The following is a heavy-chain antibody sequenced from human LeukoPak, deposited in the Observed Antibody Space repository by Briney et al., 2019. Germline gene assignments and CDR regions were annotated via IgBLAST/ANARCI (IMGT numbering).Heavy chain of an antibody. CDR1: GFTFSVYT. Sequence: PGGSLRLSCAASGFTFSVYTMNWVRQAPGKGLEWVSSISSSSSYIYYADSVKGRFTISRDNAKNSLYLQMNSLRAEDTAVYYCASVLRYFDWSDFDYWGQGTLVTVSS. V-gene: IGHV3-21*01. D-gene: IGHD3-9*01. CDR2: ISSSSSYI. CDR3: ASVLRYFDWSDFDY. J-gene: IGHJ4*02.